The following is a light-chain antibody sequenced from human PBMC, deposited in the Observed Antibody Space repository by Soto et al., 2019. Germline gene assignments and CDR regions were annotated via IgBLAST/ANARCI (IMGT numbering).Light chain of an antibody. J-gene: IGLJ1*01. CDR2: NVY. Sequence: QSVLTQPASVSGSPGQSITISCTGTSSDVGAYNFVSWHQQHPGKAPKLMIYNVYDRPSGISYRFSGSKSGNTASLTISGLQGEDEADYYCSAYTVSRTYVFGTGIKVTLL. CDR1: SSDVGAYNF. CDR3: SAYTVSRTYV. V-gene: IGLV2-14*03.